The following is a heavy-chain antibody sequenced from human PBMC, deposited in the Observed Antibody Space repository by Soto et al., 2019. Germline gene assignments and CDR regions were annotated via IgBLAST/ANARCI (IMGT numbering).Heavy chain of an antibody. D-gene: IGHD1-1*01. CDR3: ARGRPTGYSYYGMDV. J-gene: IGHJ6*02. CDR1: GFTFNSYS. Sequence: GGSLRLSCAASGFTFNSYSMNWVRQAPGKGLEWVSSSSSSNTFIYDADSVKGRFSISRDNAKNSLFLQMNSLRAEDTAVYFCARGRPTGYSYYGMDVWGQGTTVTVSS. V-gene: IGHV3-21*01. CDR2: SSSSNTFI.